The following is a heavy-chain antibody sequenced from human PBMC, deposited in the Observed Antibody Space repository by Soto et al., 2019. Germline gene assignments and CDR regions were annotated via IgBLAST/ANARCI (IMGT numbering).Heavy chain of an antibody. Sequence: GGSLRLSCAASGFTFSSYAMHWVRQAPGKGLEWVAVISYDGSNKYYADYVKGRFTISRDNSKNSLYLQMNSLRSEDTALYYFARDPGCTNGVCRYYYYYYGMDVWGQGTTVTVSS. D-gene: IGHD2-8*01. CDR2: ISYDGSNK. CDR1: GFTFSSYA. J-gene: IGHJ6*02. V-gene: IGHV3-30-3*01. CDR3: ARDPGCTNGVCRYYYYYYGMDV.